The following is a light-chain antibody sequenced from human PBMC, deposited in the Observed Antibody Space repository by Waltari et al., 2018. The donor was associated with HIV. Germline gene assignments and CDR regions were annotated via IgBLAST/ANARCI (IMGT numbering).Light chain of an antibody. CDR3: QHSCSSPGVT. CDR2: SAS. J-gene: IGKJ4*01. V-gene: IGKV3-20*01. Sequence: SPGERATLSCRASQSINKRFLGWYQQKPGQAPRLLIYSASSRTGGTPDRFSGSGSGTDFTLTINRLEPEDFAVYYCQHSCSSPGVTFGGGTKVDIK. CDR1: QSINKRF.